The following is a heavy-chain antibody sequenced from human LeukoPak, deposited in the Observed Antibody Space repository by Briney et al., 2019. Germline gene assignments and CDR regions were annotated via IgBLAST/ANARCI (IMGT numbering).Heavy chain of an antibody. Sequence: PSETLSLTCAVYGGSFSGYYWSWIRQPPGKGLEWIGEINHSGSTNYNPSLKSRVTISVDTSKNQFSLKLSSVTAADTAVYYCARDRYSSSSTYYYYYMDVWGKGTTVTVSS. V-gene: IGHV4-34*01. CDR2: INHSGST. CDR1: GGSFSGYY. CDR3: ARDRYSSSSTYYYYYMDV. D-gene: IGHD6-6*01. J-gene: IGHJ6*03.